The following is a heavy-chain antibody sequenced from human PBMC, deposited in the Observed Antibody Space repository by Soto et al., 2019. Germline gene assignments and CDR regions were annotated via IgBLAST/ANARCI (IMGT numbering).Heavy chain of an antibody. CDR3: ARNRDIVVVPADPGAWFDP. D-gene: IGHD2-2*01. Sequence: GESVTISCKVSGYSFTSYWIIWVRQMPGKGLAWMGRIDPSDSYTNYSPSFQGHVTISADKSISTAYLQWSSLKASDTAMYYCARNRDIVVVPADPGAWFDPWGQGTMVTVSS. J-gene: IGHJ5*02. CDR2: IDPSDSYT. V-gene: IGHV5-10-1*01. CDR1: GYSFTSYW.